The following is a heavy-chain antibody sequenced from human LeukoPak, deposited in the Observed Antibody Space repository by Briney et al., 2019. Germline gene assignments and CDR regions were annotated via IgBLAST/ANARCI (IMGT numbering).Heavy chain of an antibody. Sequence: PGGSLRLSCVVSGFTFSSYAMSWVRQAPGKGLEWVSAISGSGGSTYYADSVKGRFTISRDNSKNTLYLQMNSLRADDTAVYYCAKPATVASNYYYYMDVWGKGTTVTISS. V-gene: IGHV3-23*01. CDR2: ISGSGGST. J-gene: IGHJ6*03. CDR3: AKPATVASNYYYYMDV. CDR1: GFTFSSYA. D-gene: IGHD4-23*01.